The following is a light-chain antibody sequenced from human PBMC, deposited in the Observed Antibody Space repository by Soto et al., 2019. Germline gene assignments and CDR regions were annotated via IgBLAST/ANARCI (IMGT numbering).Light chain of an antibody. Sequence: DIMMTQSPATLSASTWQRATLSCRVSESGRSNFLAWYQQRPGQSPRLLIYGAGSRATGIPERISGSGSETDFTLTIYRLEPEDFAVYYCQQYGSSPYTFGQGTRLEIK. CDR2: GAG. J-gene: IGKJ5*01. CDR3: QQYGSSPYT. CDR1: ESGRSNF. V-gene: IGKV3-20*01.